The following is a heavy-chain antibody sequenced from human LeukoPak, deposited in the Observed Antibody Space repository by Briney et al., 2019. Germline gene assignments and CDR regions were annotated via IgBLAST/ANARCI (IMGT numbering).Heavy chain of an antibody. V-gene: IGHV3-23*01. CDR3: ANSFLTWFGEAELDP. D-gene: IGHD3-10*01. CDR2: ISGSGGST. Sequence: PGGSLGLSCAASGFTFSSYAMSWVRQAPGKGLEWVSAISGSGGSTYYADSVKGRFTISRDNSKNTLYLQMNSLRAEDTAVYYCANSFLTWFGEAELDPWGQGTLVTVSS. CDR1: GFTFSSYA. J-gene: IGHJ5*02.